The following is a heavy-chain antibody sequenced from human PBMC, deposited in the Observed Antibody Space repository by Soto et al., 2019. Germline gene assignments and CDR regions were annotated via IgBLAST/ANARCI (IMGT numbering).Heavy chain of an antibody. Sequence: SGGSLRLSCAASGFTFSTYAMSWVRQAPGKGLEWVSAISGSGDSTYSADSVRGRFTISRDNSINTLYLQMNNLGYEDTAVYYCARPRGYGVFDAYDIWGQGTMVTVSS. CDR1: GFTFSTYA. CDR2: ISGSGDST. J-gene: IGHJ3*02. CDR3: ARPRGYGVFDAYDI. V-gene: IGHV3-23*01. D-gene: IGHD4-17*01.